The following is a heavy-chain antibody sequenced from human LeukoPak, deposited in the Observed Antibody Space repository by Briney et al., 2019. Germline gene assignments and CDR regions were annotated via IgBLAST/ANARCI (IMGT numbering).Heavy chain of an antibody. Sequence: GGSLRLSCAASGFTFSSYWMSWVRQAAGKGLEWVANIKQDGSEKYYVDSVKGRFTISRDNAKNSLYLQMNSLRAEDTAVYYCARIRGGWYEDTFDIWGQGTMVTVSS. CDR2: IKQDGSEK. V-gene: IGHV3-7*01. CDR3: ARIRGGWYEDTFDI. CDR1: GFTFSSYW. D-gene: IGHD6-19*01. J-gene: IGHJ3*02.